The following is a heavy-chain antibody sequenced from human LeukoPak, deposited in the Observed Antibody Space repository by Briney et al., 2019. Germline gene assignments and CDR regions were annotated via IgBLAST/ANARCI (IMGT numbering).Heavy chain of an antibody. D-gene: IGHD1-26*01. CDR2: INPTGGST. V-gene: IGHV1-46*01. CDR3: ASDNSVGDNAWWFDP. CDR1: GYTFTSYY. J-gene: IGHJ5*02. Sequence: ASVKVSCKASGYTFTSYYMHWVRQAPGQGLEWMGLINPTGGSTGYAQKFQGRVTMTRDMSTSTDYMELSSLRSEDTAIYYCASDNSVGDNAWWFDPWGQGTLVTVSS.